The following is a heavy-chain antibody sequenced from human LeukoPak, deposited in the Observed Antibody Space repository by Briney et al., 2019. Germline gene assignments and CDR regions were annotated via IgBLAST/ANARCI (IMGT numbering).Heavy chain of an antibody. CDR2: IYYSGST. D-gene: IGHD6-19*01. J-gene: IGHJ4*02. Sequence: SETLSLTCTVSGGSISSSSYYWGGIRQPPGKGLEWIGSIYYSGSTYYNPSLKSRVTISVDTSKNQFSLKLSSVTAADTAVYYCASNTGPSSGWYEGDDYWGQGTLVTVSS. CDR3: ASNTGPSSGWYEGDDY. V-gene: IGHV4-39*01. CDR1: GGSISSSSYY.